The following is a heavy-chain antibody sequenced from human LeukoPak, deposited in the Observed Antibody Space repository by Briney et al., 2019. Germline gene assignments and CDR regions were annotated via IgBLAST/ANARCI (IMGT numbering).Heavy chain of an antibody. J-gene: IGHJ5*02. Sequence: SQTLSLTCTVSGGSISSGSYYWSWIRQPAGKGLEWIGRIYTSGSTNYNPSLKSRVTISVDTSKNQFSLKLSSVTAADTAVYYCAGSRNYYGSGSYGPSWLDPWGQGTLVTVSS. CDR1: GGSISSGSYY. CDR2: IYTSGST. V-gene: IGHV4-61*02. D-gene: IGHD3-10*01. CDR3: AGSRNYYGSGSYGPSWLDP.